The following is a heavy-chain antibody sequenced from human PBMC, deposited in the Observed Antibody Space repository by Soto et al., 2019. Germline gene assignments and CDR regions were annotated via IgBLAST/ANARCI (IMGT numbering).Heavy chain of an antibody. CDR2: INPNGGST. CDR1: GYTFTSYY. J-gene: IGHJ3*02. V-gene: IGHV1-2*04. Sequence: ASVKVSCKASGYTFTSYYMHWVRQAPGQGLEWMGIINPNGGSTNYAQKFQGWVTMTRDTSISTVYMELSRLRSYDTSVYYCARVAAAAGTGAFDIWGQGTMVTVSS. D-gene: IGHD6-13*01. CDR3: ARVAAAAGTGAFDI.